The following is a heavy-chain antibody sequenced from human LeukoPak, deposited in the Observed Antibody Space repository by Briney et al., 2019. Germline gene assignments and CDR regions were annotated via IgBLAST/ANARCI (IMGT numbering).Heavy chain of an antibody. D-gene: IGHD6-13*01. Sequence: GESLRLSCAASGFTFSRYWMTWVRQAPGEGLEWGANVKEDGGESYYVDSMKRRFIISRDNAKTSVYLQMNSLSAEDTVVYYCVRDPGGWSSDTWYEDDFWGQGTLVTVSS. J-gene: IGHJ4*02. CDR1: GFTFSRYW. CDR2: VKEDGGES. CDR3: VRDPGGWSSDTWYEDDF. V-gene: IGHV3-7*01.